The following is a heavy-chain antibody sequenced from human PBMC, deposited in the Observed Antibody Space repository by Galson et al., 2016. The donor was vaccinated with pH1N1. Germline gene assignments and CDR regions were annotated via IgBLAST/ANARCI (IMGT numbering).Heavy chain of an antibody. CDR2: ISAFNGDT. Sequence: SVKVSCKASGFTSSNYGFSWVRQAPGQGLEWMAWISAFNGDTKYAHKVQDRLTVTADSSTNTAYMELRSLRSDDTALYFCARQSIAARPVFFDFWGRGTQVTVSS. J-gene: IGHJ4*01. CDR3: ARQSIAARPVFFDF. D-gene: IGHD6-6*01. CDR1: GFTSSNYG. V-gene: IGHV1-18*01.